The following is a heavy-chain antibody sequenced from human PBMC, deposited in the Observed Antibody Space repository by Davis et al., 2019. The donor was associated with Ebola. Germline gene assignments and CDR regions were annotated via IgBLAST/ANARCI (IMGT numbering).Heavy chain of an antibody. Sequence: SVKVSCKASGGTFSSYAISWVRQAPGQGLEWMGGIIPIFGTANYAQKFQGRVTITADESTSTAYMELSSLRSEDTAVYYCAREGVFSNCGGDCYTLVWGQGTLVTVSS. CDR3: AREGVFSNCGGDCYTLV. CDR2: IIPIFGTA. D-gene: IGHD2-21*02. CDR1: GGTFSSYA. J-gene: IGHJ4*02. V-gene: IGHV1-69*13.